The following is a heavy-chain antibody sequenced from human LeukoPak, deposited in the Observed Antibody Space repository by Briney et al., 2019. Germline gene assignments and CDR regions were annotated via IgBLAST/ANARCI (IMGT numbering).Heavy chain of an antibody. J-gene: IGHJ4*02. CDR1: GGSISSYY. V-gene: IGHV4-59*01. Sequence: SETLSLTCTVSGGSISSYYWNWIRQPPGKGLEWIGYIYYSGSTNYNLSLKSRVTISVDTSKNQFSLKLSSVTAADTAVYYCARVVGYCSGGSCYHASTFDYWGQGTLVTVSS. CDR3: ARVVGYCSGGSCYHASTFDY. CDR2: IYYSGST. D-gene: IGHD2-15*01.